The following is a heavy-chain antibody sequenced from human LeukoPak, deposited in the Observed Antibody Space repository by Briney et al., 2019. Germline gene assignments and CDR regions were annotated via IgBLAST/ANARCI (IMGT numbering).Heavy chain of an antibody. Sequence: SETLSLTCAVSGGSISSGGYSWSWIRQPPGKGLEWIGYIYYSGSTNYNPSLKSRVTISVDTSKNQFSLKLSSVTAADTAVYYCARRLRGPYLSFDYWGQGTLVTVSS. D-gene: IGHD4-17*01. CDR3: ARRLRGPYLSFDY. V-gene: IGHV4-61*08. CDR2: IYYSGST. J-gene: IGHJ4*02. CDR1: GGSISSGGYS.